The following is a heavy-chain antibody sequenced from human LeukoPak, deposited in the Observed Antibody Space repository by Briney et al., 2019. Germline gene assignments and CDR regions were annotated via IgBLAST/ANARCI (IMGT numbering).Heavy chain of an antibody. V-gene: IGHV3-7*01. CDR3: ARDSPTYYYDSSGPTDY. J-gene: IGHJ4*02. CDR2: IKQDGSEK. D-gene: IGHD3-22*01. Sequence: GGSLRLSCAASGVTFSSYWMSWVRQAPGKGLEWVANIKQDGSEKYYADSVKGRFTISRDNAKNSLYLQMNSLRAEDTAVYYCARDSPTYYYDSSGPTDYWGQGTLVTVSS. CDR1: GVTFSSYW.